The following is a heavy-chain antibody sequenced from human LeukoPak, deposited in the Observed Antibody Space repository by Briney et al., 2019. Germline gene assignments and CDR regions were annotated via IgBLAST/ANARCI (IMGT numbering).Heavy chain of an antibody. J-gene: IGHJ3*02. CDR3: ARGDAFDI. Sequence: SVKVSCKASGYTFTSYDINWVRQATGQGLEWMGRIIPIFGTANYAQKFQGRVTITTDESTSTAYMELSSLRSEDTAVYYCARGDAFDIWGQGTMVTVSS. CDR1: GYTFTSYD. V-gene: IGHV1-69*05. CDR2: IIPIFGTA.